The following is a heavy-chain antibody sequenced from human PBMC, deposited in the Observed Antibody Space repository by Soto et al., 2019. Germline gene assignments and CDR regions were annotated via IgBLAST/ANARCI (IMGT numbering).Heavy chain of an antibody. Sequence: QVQLVQAGAEVKKPGSSVKVSCKASVGTFSSYAISWVRQAPGQVLEWRGGIIPIFGTANYAQKFQDRVTITAAESTSTAYMALGRLRSEDTAVYYCESSRQWGGYYYYSMDVWGQGTTVNASS. CDR1: VGTFSSYA. V-gene: IGHV1-69*01. J-gene: IGHJ6*02. D-gene: IGHD6-19*01. CDR3: ESSRQWGGYYYYSMDV. CDR2: IIPIFGTA.